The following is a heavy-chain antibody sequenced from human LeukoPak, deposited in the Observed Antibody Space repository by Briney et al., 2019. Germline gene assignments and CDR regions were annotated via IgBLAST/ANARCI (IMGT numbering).Heavy chain of an antibody. CDR1: GFTFSSYW. V-gene: IGHV3-74*01. D-gene: IGHD4-17*01. CDR3: ATRTVTLDY. Sequence: GSLRLSCVASGFTFSSYWMHWVRQAPGKGLVWVSCISSDGSSTTYADSVKGRFTISRDNAKNTVYLQMNSLRAEDTAVYYCATRTVTLDYWGQGTLVTVSS. CDR2: ISSDGSST. J-gene: IGHJ4*02.